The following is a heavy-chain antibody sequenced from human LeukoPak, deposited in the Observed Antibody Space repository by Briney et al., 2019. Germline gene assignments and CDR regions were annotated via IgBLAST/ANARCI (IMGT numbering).Heavy chain of an antibody. CDR3: AKLGKGENDGDYYFDY. D-gene: IGHD4-17*01. CDR2: ISGSGGST. J-gene: IGHJ4*02. Sequence: GGSLRLSCAVSGITLSNYGMSWVRQAPGKGLEWGAGISGSGGSTNYADSVKGRFTISRDNPTNTLFLQMNSLRAEDTAVYFCAKLGKGENDGDYYFDYWGQGTLVTVSS. CDR1: GITLSNYG. V-gene: IGHV3-23*01.